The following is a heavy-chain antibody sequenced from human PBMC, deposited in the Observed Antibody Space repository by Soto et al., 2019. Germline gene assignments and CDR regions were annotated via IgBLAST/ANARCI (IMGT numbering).Heavy chain of an antibody. CDR2: ISGSGGST. J-gene: IGHJ4*02. D-gene: IGHD1-26*01. V-gene: IGHV3-23*01. CDR1: GFTFSSYA. CDR3: VKDLDSGSNRGNY. Sequence: EVQLLESGGGLVQPGGSLRLSCAASGFTFSSYAMSWVRQAPGKGLEWVSAISGSGGSTYYADSVKGRFTISRDNSNNALYMQMNSLRADDKVVYYCVKDLDSGSNRGNYWGQLTLVTVS.